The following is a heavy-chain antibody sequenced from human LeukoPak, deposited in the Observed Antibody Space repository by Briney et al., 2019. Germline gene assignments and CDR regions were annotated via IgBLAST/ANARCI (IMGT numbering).Heavy chain of an antibody. CDR2: IKSDGSGT. CDR3: ARRCSDSSGNYPFDP. V-gene: IGHV3-74*01. D-gene: IGHD3-22*01. CDR1: GFSFSTYW. Sequence: PGGSLRLSCAASGFSFSTYWMHWVRQAPGKGLVWVSRIKSDGSGTSYADSVKGRFTISRDNAKNTLYLQMNSLRAEDTAVYYCARRCSDSSGNYPFDPWGQGTLVTVSS. J-gene: IGHJ5*02.